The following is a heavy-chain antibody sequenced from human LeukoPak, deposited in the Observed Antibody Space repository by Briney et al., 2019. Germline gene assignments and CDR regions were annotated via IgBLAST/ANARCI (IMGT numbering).Heavy chain of an antibody. CDR3: ARGSRLGVVGRDAFDI. J-gene: IGHJ3*02. CDR2: ISISSNYI. Sequence: GGSLRLSCAASGFTFSRYSMNWVRQAPGKGLEWVSPISISSNYIYYADSVKGRFTISRDNAKNSLYLQVNSLRAEDTAVYHCARGSRLGVVGRDAFDIWGQGTMVTVSS. V-gene: IGHV3-21*01. CDR1: GFTFSRYS. D-gene: IGHD3-3*01.